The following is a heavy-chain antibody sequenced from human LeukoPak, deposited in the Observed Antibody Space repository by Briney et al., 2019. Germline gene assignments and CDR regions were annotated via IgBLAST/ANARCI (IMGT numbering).Heavy chain of an antibody. J-gene: IGHJ4*02. V-gene: IGHV1-18*01. CDR3: GRDWFDY. CDR1: GYTFTSYG. CDR2: INTYSGNR. Sequence: DSVKVSCKASGYTFTSYGFTWGRQAPGQRLGWRGWINTYSGNRNYTQMLQGRVTLTTDTSTSTAYMELRSLRSDHTAVYYRGRDWFDYWGQGTLVTVSS.